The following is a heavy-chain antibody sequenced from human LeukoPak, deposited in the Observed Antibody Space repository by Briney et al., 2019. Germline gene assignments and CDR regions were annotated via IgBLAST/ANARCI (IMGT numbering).Heavy chain of an antibody. D-gene: IGHD3-22*01. CDR2: ISSNSGGI. Sequence: GGSLRLSCVTAGFICDDYAMHWVGQGPGKGLEWVSGISSNSGGIAYADSVKGRFTVSRDNAKNSLYLQMNSLRPEDTALYYCAKDVQMTRNDYYNYFDYWGQGTLVTVSS. V-gene: IGHV3-9*01. CDR1: GFICDDYA. CDR3: AKDVQMTRNDYYNYFDY. J-gene: IGHJ4*02.